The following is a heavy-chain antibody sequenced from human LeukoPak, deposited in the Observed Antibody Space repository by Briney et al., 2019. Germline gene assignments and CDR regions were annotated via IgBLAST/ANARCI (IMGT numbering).Heavy chain of an antibody. Sequence: GGPLRLSCAASGFTFSSYSMNWVRQAPGKGLEWVSSISSSSSYICYADSVKGRFTISRDNAKNSLYLQMNSLRAEDTAVYYCARDFRNYHGMDVWGQGTTVTVSS. CDR2: ISSSSSYI. J-gene: IGHJ6*02. CDR1: GFTFSSYS. D-gene: IGHD2/OR15-2a*01. V-gene: IGHV3-21*01. CDR3: ARDFRNYHGMDV.